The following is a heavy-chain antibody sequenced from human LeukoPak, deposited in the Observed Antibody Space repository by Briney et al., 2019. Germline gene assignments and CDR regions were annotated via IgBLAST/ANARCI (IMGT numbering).Heavy chain of an antibody. Sequence: SVKVSCKAPGGTFSSYAISWVRQAPGQGLEWMGGIIPIFGTANYAQKFQGRVTITADESTSTAYMELSSLRSEDTAVYYCANPGYSYGTFGAFDIWGQGTMVTVSS. CDR1: GGTFSSYA. CDR2: IIPIFGTA. D-gene: IGHD5-18*01. CDR3: ANPGYSYGTFGAFDI. V-gene: IGHV1-69*01. J-gene: IGHJ3*02.